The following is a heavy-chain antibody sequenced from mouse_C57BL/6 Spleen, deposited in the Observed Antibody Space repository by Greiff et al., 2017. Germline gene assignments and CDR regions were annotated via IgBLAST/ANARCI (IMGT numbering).Heavy chain of an antibody. J-gene: IGHJ3*01. CDR2: IRNKANGYTT. V-gene: IGHV7-3*01. D-gene: IGHD2-12*01. CDR3: ARNYSSLAY. CDR1: GFTFTDYY. Sequence: EVKLMESGGGLVQPGGSLSLSCAASGFTFTDYYMSWVRQPPGKALEWLGFIRNKANGYTTEYSASVKGRFTISRDNSQSILYLQMNALRAEDSATYYCARNYSSLAYWGQGTLVTVSA.